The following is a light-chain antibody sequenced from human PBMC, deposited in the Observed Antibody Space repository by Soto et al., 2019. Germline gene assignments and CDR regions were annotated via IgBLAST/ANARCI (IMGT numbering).Light chain of an antibody. V-gene: IGKV3-20*01. CDR2: GAS. J-gene: IGKJ1*01. Sequence: VSSQSPGTLSLSPGERATLSCRASQSVSSSYLAWYQQKPGQAPRLLIYGASSRATGIPDRFSGSGSGTDFTLTISRLEPEDFAVYYCQQYGSSPTFGQGTKVDTK. CDR1: QSVSSSY. CDR3: QQYGSSPT.